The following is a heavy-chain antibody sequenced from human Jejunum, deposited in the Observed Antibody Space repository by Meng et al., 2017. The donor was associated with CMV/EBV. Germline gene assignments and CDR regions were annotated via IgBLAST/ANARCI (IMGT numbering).Heavy chain of an antibody. D-gene: IGHD2-2*01. J-gene: IGHJ5*02. CDR1: GFSLSTSEVG. CDR3: ALFTRSWFDP. CDR2: IYWDDDK. V-gene: IGHV2-5*02. Sequence: QIPLKESGPTLVTPTQTLTLTCTFSGFSLSTSEVGVGWIRQPPGKALEWLAVIYWDDDKRYSPSLKSRLTITKDTSKNQVVLTLTNMDPVDTATYYCALFTRSWFDPWGQGTLVTVSS.